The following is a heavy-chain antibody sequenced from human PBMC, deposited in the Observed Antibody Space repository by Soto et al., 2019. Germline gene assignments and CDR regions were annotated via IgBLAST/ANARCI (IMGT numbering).Heavy chain of an antibody. CDR2: IYPGDSDA. CDR3: ARVGCSRRNRYPSDALHD. V-gene: IGHV5-51*01. J-gene: IGHJ4*02. D-gene: IGHD2-15*01. Sequence: GESLKISCKGSGYTFSSYWIGWVRQVPGKGLEWMGIIYPGDSDARYSPSFQGQVTISADKSLTTAYMQWNSLRASDSGIYYCARVGCSRRNRYPSDALHDWRQRIQVTVSS. CDR1: GYTFSSYW.